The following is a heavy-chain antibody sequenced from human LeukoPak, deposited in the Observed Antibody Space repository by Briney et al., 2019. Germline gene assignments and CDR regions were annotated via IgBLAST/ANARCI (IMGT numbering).Heavy chain of an antibody. D-gene: IGHD3-22*01. J-gene: IGHJ3*02. CDR2: IIPILSIA. CDR1: GGTFSRYG. Sequence: ASVTVSFTASGGTFSRYGISWVRQAPGQGVEWVGRIIPILSIANYAQKFQGRVTITADKSTSTAYMELSSLRSEDTAVYYCARAAITMIVVARAFDIWGQGTMVTVSS. CDR3: ARAAITMIVVARAFDI. V-gene: IGHV1-69*04.